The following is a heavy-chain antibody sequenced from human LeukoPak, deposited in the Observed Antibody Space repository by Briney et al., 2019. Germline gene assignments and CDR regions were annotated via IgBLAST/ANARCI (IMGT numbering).Heavy chain of an antibody. J-gene: IGHJ3*02. CDR2: IKSKTDGGTT. Sequence: PGGSLRLSCAASGFTFSNAWMSWVRQAPGKGLEWVGRIKSKTDGGTTDYAAPVEGRFTISRDDSKNTLYLQMNSLKTEDTAVYYCTTDLMIWSRYAFDIWGQGTMVTVSS. CDR3: TTDLMIWSRYAFDI. D-gene: IGHD3/OR15-3a*01. V-gene: IGHV3-15*01. CDR1: GFTFSNAW.